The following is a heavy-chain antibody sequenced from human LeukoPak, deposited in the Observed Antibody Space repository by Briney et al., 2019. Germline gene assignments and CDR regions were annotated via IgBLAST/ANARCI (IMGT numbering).Heavy chain of an antibody. CDR2: ISHSGIT. D-gene: IGHD4-17*01. J-gene: IGHJ3*02. CDR1: GGSFSAYY. V-gene: IGHV4-34*01. Sequence: PSETLSLTCDVYGGSFSAYYWSCSRQPPGKGLEWIGEISHSGITNYNPSLKSRVTISVDTSKNQFSLKLSSVTAADTAVYYCARGGLRDAFDIWGQGTMVTVSS. CDR3: ARGGLRDAFDI.